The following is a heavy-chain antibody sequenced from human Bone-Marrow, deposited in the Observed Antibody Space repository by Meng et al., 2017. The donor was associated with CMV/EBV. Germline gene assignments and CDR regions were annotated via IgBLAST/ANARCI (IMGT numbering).Heavy chain of an antibody. J-gene: IGHJ4*01. Sequence: SVKVSCKASGYTFTGYYMHWVRQAPGQGLEWMGGIIPIFGTANYAQKFQGRVTITTDESTSTAYMELSRLRSDDTAVYYCARDADYWGQGTLVTVSS. CDR3: ARDADY. CDR1: GYTFTGYY. CDR2: IIPIFGTA. V-gene: IGHV1-69*05.